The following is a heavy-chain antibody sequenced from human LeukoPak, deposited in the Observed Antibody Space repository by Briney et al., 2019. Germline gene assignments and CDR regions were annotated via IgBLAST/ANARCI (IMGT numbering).Heavy chain of an antibody. D-gene: IGHD5-18*01. J-gene: IGHJ4*02. V-gene: IGHV3-33*06. CDR1: GFTFSSFG. CDR2: IWYDGSDK. Sequence: GGSPRLSCGASGFTFSSFGMHWLRQAPGKGLEWVAIIWYDGSDKYYSDSVKGRFTISRDNSKNTLYLQMSSLGAEDTAVYYCAKDSLGYSYGYYFDYWGQGTLVTVSS. CDR3: AKDSLGYSYGYYFDY.